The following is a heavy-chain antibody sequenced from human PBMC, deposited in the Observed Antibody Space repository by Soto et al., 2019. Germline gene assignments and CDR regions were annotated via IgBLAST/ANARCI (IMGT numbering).Heavy chain of an antibody. CDR3: ARADCTGAYCYSWPFNYGVDV. J-gene: IGHJ6*02. Sequence: QVQLVESGGGVVQPGGSLRLSCTTSGVTFNTYGMHWVRQAPGKGLEWVAIIWYDGSNKYYADSVKGRFTISRDNSKNVLYLQMNGLRAEDTALYYCARADCTGAYCYSWPFNYGVDVWGQGTTVAVSS. CDR1: GVTFNTYG. D-gene: IGHD2-15*01. V-gene: IGHV3-33*08. CDR2: IWYDGSNK.